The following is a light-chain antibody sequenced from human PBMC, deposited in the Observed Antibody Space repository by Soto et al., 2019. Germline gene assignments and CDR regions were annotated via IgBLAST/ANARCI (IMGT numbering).Light chain of an antibody. J-gene: IGKJ2*01. CDR3: QHYDILLYT. Sequence: EVGLTQSPGTLSLSPGERATLSCRASQSISNNLAWYQQKPGQAPRLLVSGASSRATGVPARFSGTGSGTDFTLTISSLRSEDSAVYYCQHYDILLYTFGQGT. CDR1: QSISNN. V-gene: IGKV3-15*01. CDR2: GAS.